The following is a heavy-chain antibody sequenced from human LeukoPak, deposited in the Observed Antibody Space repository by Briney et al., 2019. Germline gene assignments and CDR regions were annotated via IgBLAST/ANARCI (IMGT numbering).Heavy chain of an antibody. CDR3: ARGGKGPMITFGGVIVVNWFDP. V-gene: IGHV4-39*07. CDR2: IYHSGST. J-gene: IGHJ5*02. CDR1: GGSISSSSYY. D-gene: IGHD3-16*02. Sequence: PSETLSLTCTVSGGSISSSSYYWGWIRQPPGKGLEWIGSIYHSGSTYYNPSLKSRVTISVDTSKNQFSLKLSSVTAADTAVYYCARGGKGPMITFGGVIVVNWFDPWGQGTLVTVSS.